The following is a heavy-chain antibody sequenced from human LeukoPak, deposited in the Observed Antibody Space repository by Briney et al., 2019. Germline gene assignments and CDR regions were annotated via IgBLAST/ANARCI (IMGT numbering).Heavy chain of an antibody. CDR1: GFTFSDYY. D-gene: IGHD6-13*01. V-gene: IGHV3-11*01. J-gene: IGHJ4*02. Sequence: GGSLRLSCAASGFTFSDYYMSWIGQAPGKGLEWVAYISSSGSTIYYADSVKGRFTISRDNAKNSLYLQMNSLRAEDTAVYYCARDLDSSSWYLGSSYWGQGTLVTVSS. CDR2: ISSSGSTI. CDR3: ARDLDSSSWYLGSSY.